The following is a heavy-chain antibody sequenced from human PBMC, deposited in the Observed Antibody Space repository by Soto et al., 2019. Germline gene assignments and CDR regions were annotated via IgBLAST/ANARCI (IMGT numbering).Heavy chain of an antibody. D-gene: IGHD5-18*01. CDR2: ISYDGSNK. CDR3: ANDPHEYSYGSFDY. CDR1: GFTFRGYG. Sequence: QVQLVESGGGVVQPGRSLRLSCATSGFTFRGYGMHWVRQAPGKGLEWVAVISYDGSNKYYADSVKGRFTISRDNSKNTLYLQMNSLRAEDTAVYYCANDPHEYSYGSFDYWGQGTLVTVSS. J-gene: IGHJ4*02. V-gene: IGHV3-30*18.